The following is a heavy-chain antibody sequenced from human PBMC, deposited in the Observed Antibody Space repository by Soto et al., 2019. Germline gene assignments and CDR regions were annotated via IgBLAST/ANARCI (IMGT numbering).Heavy chain of an antibody. V-gene: IGHV3-64D*06. CDR2: INYNGANT. CDR1: GFTFSGTA. D-gene: IGHD3-16*01. Sequence: PGGSLRLSCSTSGFTFSGTAMHWIRQAPGGGLEYVSAINYNGANTYYGDSVKGRFTVSRDNPRNMVYLHMSSLRPEDTAVSYCVTWGGVDNRNFDYWGRGTLVTVSS. CDR3: VTWGGVDNRNFDY. J-gene: IGHJ4*02.